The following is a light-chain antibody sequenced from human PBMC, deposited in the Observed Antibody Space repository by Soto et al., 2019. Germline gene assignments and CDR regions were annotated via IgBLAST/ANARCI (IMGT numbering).Light chain of an antibody. V-gene: IGLV2-14*02. CDR3: AAWDDSLSGHVV. CDR1: DSDVGAYDS. Sequence: QSVLAQPASVSGSPGQSITISCTGTDSDVGAYDSVSWYRQHPHKAPQLIIYKGTQRPSGVPDRFSGSKSGTSASLAISGLRSEDEADYYCAAWDDSLSGHVVFGGGTKLTVL. J-gene: IGLJ2*01. CDR2: KGT.